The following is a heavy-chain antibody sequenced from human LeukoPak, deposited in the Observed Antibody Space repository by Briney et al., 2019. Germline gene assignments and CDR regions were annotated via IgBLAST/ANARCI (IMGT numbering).Heavy chain of an antibody. D-gene: IGHD3-22*01. V-gene: IGHV3-9*01. J-gene: IGHJ4*02. CDR3: AKDMRYDSSGFLGY. CDR2: ISWYSGSI. CDR1: GFTFDDYA. Sequence: PGGSLRLSCAASGFTFDDYAMHWVRQAPGKGLEWVSGISWYSGSIGYADSVKGRFTISRDNAKNSLYLQMNSLRAEDTALYYCAKDMRYDSSGFLGYWGQGTLVTVSS.